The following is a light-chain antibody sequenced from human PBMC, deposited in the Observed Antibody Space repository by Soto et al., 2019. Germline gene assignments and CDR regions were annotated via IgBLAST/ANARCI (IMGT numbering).Light chain of an antibody. CDR2: EAS. V-gene: IGKV1-5*03. J-gene: IGKJ1*01. Sequence: DIQMTQSPSTLSASVGDRVTITCRASQSVNRWLAWYQQKPGKAPKLLIYEASTLESGVPSRFGGSGSGTEFTLTISSLQPDDFAIYYCQDYDCYSWTFGQGTKVEIK. CDR3: QDYDCYSWT. CDR1: QSVNRW.